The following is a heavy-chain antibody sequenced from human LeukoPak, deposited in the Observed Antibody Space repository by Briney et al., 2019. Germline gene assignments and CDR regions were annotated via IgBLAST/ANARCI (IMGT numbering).Heavy chain of an antibody. V-gene: IGHV3-30-3*01. CDR3: ARDPSGAEWEFPLDY. CDR2: ISYDGSNK. Sequence: GGPLRLFCAASGFTFSSYAMLWVRQAPGKGLEWVAGISYDGSNKYYADSVKGRFTISRDNSKNTLYLQMNSLRAEDTAVYYCARDPSGAEWEFPLDYWGQGTLVTVSS. D-gene: IGHD1-26*01. CDR1: GFTFSSYA. J-gene: IGHJ4*02.